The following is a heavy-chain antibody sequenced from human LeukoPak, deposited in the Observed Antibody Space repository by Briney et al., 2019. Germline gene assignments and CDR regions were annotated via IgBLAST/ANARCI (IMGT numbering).Heavy chain of an antibody. CDR1: GFTFSRYW. J-gene: IGHJ3*02. D-gene: IGHD1-26*01. CDR3: ARSGGTYSFDM. Sequence: GGSLRLSCAASGFTFSRYWMHWVRQAPGKGLVWVSRINTDGSNTTYADSVKGRFSISRDNAKNTLYLQMNSLGAEDTAVYYCARSGGTYSFDMWAQGTMVTVSS. CDR2: INTDGSNT. V-gene: IGHV3-74*01.